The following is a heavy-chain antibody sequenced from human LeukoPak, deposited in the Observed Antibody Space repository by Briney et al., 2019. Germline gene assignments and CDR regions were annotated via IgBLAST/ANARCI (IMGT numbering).Heavy chain of an antibody. Sequence: PSETLSLTCTVSGGSISSYYCSWLRQPPGKGLEWIGYIYYSGSTNYNPSLKSRVTISVDTSKNQFSLKLSSVTAADTAVYYCARRSIAVAGTFDYWDQGTLVTVSS. CDR3: ARRSIAVAGTFDY. D-gene: IGHD6-19*01. CDR1: GGSISSYY. V-gene: IGHV4-59*08. J-gene: IGHJ4*02. CDR2: IYYSGST.